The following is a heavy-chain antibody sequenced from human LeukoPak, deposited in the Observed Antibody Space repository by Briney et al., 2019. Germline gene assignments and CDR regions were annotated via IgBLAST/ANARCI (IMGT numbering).Heavy chain of an antibody. V-gene: IGHV3-30*02. Sequence: PGGSLRLSCAASGFTFSSYGMHWVRQAPGKGLEWVAVIWYDGSNKYYADSVKGRFTISRDNSKNTLYLQMNSLRAEDTAVYYCAKDRAGTGNTYGYSDYWGQGTLVTVSS. CDR1: GFTFSSYG. CDR2: IWYDGSNK. D-gene: IGHD5-18*01. CDR3: AKDRAGTGNTYGYSDY. J-gene: IGHJ4*02.